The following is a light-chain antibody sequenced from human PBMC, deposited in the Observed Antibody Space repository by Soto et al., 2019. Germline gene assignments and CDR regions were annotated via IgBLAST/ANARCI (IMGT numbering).Light chain of an antibody. CDR3: AAWDDSLNGVV. Sequence: QSVLTQPPSASGTPGQRVTMSCSGSSSNIGSNTVNWYQQLPGTAPKLLIYSYNQRPSGVPDRFSGSKSGTSASLAISGLKSEDEADYYCAAWDDSLNGVVFGGGTKLTVL. V-gene: IGLV1-44*01. CDR1: SSNIGSNT. CDR2: SYN. J-gene: IGLJ2*01.